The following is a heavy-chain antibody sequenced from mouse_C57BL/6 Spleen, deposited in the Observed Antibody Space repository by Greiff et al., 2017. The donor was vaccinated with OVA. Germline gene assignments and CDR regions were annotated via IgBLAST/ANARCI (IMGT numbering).Heavy chain of an antibody. V-gene: IGHV1-82*01. D-gene: IGHD4-1*01. Sequence: QVQLQQSGPELVKPGASVKISCKASGYAFSSSWMNWVKQRPGKGLEWIGRIYPGDGDTNYNGKFKGKATLTADKSSSTAYMQLSSLTSEDSAVYFCARNWAAWFAYWGQGTLVTVSA. CDR2: IYPGDGDT. J-gene: IGHJ3*01. CDR3: ARNWAAWFAY. CDR1: GYAFSSSW.